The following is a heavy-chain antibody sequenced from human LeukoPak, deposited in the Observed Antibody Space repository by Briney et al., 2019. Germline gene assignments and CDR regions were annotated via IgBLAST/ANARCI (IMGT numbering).Heavy chain of an antibody. CDR1: GFTFSSYS. CDR3: AKPLGNYYYYGMDV. V-gene: IGHV3-48*01. CDR2: ISSSSSII. D-gene: IGHD1-14*01. J-gene: IGHJ6*02. Sequence: GGSLRLSCAASGFTFSSYSMNWVRQAPGKGLEWVSYISSSSSIIYYADSVKGRFTISRDNSKNTLYLQMNSLRAEDTAVYYCAKPLGNYYYYGMDVWGQGTTVTVSS.